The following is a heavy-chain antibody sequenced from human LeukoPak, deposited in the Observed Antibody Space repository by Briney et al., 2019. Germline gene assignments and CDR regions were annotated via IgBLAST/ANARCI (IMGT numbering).Heavy chain of an antibody. J-gene: IGHJ4*02. V-gene: IGHV3-7*03. D-gene: IGHD2-15*01. CDR1: GFTLRSSW. CDR2: INQDGSEK. CDR3: ARDRSCSG. Sequence: GGSLRLSCAAWGFTLRSSWMRWVRQAPGKGLEWVANINQDGSEKYYVDSVKGRFTISRDNAKNSLYLQMNSLRAEDTAVYYCARDRSCSGWGQGTLVTVSS.